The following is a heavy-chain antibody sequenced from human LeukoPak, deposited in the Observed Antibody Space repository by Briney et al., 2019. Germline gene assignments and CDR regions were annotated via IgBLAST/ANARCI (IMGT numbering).Heavy chain of an antibody. CDR3: ARGWVKISGSCRQPSVLNWFDP. J-gene: IGHJ5*02. CDR2: TYYRSKWYN. D-gene: IGHD2-15*01. CDR1: GDSVSSNSAA. V-gene: IGHV6-1*01. Sequence: SQTLSLTCAISGDSVSSNSAAWNWIRQSPSRGLEWLGRTYYRSKWYNDYAVSVKSRITINPDTSKNQFSLKLSSVTAADTAVYYCARGWVKISGSCRQPSVLNWFDPWGQGTLVTVSS.